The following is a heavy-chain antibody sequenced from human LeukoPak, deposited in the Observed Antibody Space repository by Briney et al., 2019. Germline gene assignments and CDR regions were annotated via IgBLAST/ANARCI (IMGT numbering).Heavy chain of an antibody. CDR1: GYTFTSYA. Sequence: ASVKVSCKASGYTFTSYAMHWVRQAPGQRLEWMGWINAGNGNTKYSQKFQGRVTITRDTSASTAYMELSSLRSEDTAVYYCARGNAGDFWSGYVYYGMDVWGQGTTVTVSS. V-gene: IGHV1-3*01. J-gene: IGHJ6*02. CDR2: INAGNGNT. CDR3: ARGNAGDFWSGYVYYGMDV. D-gene: IGHD3-3*01.